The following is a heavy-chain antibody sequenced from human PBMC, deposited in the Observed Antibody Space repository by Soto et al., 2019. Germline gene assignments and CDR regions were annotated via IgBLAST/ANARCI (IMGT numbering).Heavy chain of an antibody. Sequence: GGSLRLSCAASGFTVSSNYMSWVRQAPGKGLEWVSVIYSGGSTYYADSVKGRFTISRDNAKNSLYLEMNSLRAEDTAVYYCARESEDLTSNFDYWGQGTLVTVSS. J-gene: IGHJ4*02. V-gene: IGHV3-53*01. CDR2: IYSGGST. CDR3: ARESEDLTSNFDY. CDR1: GFTVSSNY.